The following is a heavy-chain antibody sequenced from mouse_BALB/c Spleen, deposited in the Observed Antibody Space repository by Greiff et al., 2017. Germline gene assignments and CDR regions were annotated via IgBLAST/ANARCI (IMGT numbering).Heavy chain of an antibody. D-gene: IGHD2-2*01. Sequence: VQLQQSGAELVKPGASVKLSCTASGFNIKDTYMHWVKQRPEQGLEWIGRIDPANGNTKYDPKFQGKATITADTSSNTAYLQLSSLTSEDTAVYYCARSGLRRKGLAYRGQGTLVTVSA. CDR3: ARSGLRRKGLAY. CDR1: GFNIKDTY. CDR2: IDPANGNT. J-gene: IGHJ3*01. V-gene: IGHV14-3*02.